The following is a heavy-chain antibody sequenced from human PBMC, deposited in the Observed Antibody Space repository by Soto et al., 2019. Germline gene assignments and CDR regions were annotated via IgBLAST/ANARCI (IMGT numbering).Heavy chain of an antibody. D-gene: IGHD6-13*01. CDR2: IYYTGST. V-gene: IGHV4-31*03. Sequence: SETLSLTCTVSGGSISSGGYYWSWIRQHPGKGLEWIGYIYYTGSTYYNPSLKSRVAISVDTSKNQFSLKLSSVTAADTAVYYCARDRGSSSSYQGIDYWGQATLVTVSS. J-gene: IGHJ4*02. CDR3: ARDRGSSSSYQGIDY. CDR1: GGSISSGGYY.